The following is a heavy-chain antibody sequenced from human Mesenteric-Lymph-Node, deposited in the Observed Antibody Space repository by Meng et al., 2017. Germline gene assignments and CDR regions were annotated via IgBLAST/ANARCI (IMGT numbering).Heavy chain of an antibody. D-gene: IGHD6-13*01. CDR1: GYTFTGYY. J-gene: IGHJ5*02. V-gene: IGHV1-2*06. CDR2: INPNSGGT. CDR3: ARDLDAYSSSWYPTDQTNWFDP. Sequence: ASVKVSCKASGYTFTGYYMHWVRQAPGQGLEWMGRINPNSGGTNYAQKFQGRVTMTRDTSISTAYMELSRLRSDDTAVYYCARDLDAYSSSWYPTDQTNWFDPWGQGTLVTVSS.